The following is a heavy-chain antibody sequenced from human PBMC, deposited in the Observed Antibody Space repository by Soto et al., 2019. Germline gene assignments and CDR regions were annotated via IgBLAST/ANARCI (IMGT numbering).Heavy chain of an antibody. CDR2: ISGSGGST. CDR1: GFTFSSYV. Sequence: GGSLRLSCAASGFTFSSYVMSWVRQAPGKGLEWVSAISGSGGSTYYADSVKGRFTISRDNSKNTLYLQMNSLRAEDTAVYYCAKDQISDPMKQLWLSSAFDIWGQGTMVTVSS. V-gene: IGHV3-23*01. J-gene: IGHJ3*02. D-gene: IGHD5-18*01. CDR3: AKDQISDPMKQLWLSSAFDI.